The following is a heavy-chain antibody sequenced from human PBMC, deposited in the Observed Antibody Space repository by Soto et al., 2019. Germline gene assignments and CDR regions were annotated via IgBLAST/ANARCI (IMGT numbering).Heavy chain of an antibody. CDR3: AGRPAGDSHGYFDL. V-gene: IGHV3-23*01. J-gene: IGHJ2*01. D-gene: IGHD2-21*01. CDR1: GFIFSDFA. Sequence: DVQLLESGGDLVQPGESLRLSCAASGFIFSDFAMSWVRQTPGKGLEWVSAVSVYGGSTHYSDAVKGRFTISRDNSRDTLCLQMNSLRAEDTAVYYCAGRPAGDSHGYFDLWGRGTLVTVSS. CDR2: VSVYGGST.